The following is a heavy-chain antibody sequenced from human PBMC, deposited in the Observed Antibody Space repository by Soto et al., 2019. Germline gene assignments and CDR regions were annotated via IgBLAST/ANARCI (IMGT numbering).Heavy chain of an antibody. CDR3: ASGGSGGAWFDP. D-gene: IGHD3-10*01. J-gene: IGHJ5*02. CDR1: GGSFSGYY. Sequence: LSLPCAVYGGSFSGYYWIWIRQPPGKGLEWIGEINHSGSTNHNPSPKSRVTISVDTSKNQFSLKLSSVTAADTAVYYCASGGSGGAWFDPWGQGTLVTVSS. CDR2: INHSGST. V-gene: IGHV4-34*01.